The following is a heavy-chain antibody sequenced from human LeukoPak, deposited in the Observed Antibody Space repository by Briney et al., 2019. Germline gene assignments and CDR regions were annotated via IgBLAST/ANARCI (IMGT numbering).Heavy chain of an antibody. CDR2: VGGSGGST. J-gene: IGHJ4*02. CDR3: AKRWYLDY. D-gene: IGHD5-24*01. V-gene: IGHV3-23*01. CDR1: GFTFRNYG. Sequence: GGSLRLSCAASGFTFRNYGMSWVRQAPGKGLEWVSGVGGSGGSTYYADSVKGRFTISRDNSKNTLYLQMNSLRVEDTAIYYCAKRWYLDYWGQGTLVTVSS.